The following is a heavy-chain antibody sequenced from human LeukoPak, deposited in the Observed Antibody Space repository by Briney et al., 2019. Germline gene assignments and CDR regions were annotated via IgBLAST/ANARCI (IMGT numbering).Heavy chain of an antibody. CDR3: ARVLAVAATGIYGMDV. V-gene: IGHV4-59*01. CDR2: IYYSGST. CDR1: GGSISSYY. D-gene: IGHD6-19*01. Sequence: SETLSLTCTVSGGSISSYYWSWIRRPPGKGLEWIGYIYYSGSTNYNPSLKSRVTISVDTSKNQFSLKLSSVTAADTAVYYCARVLAVAATGIYGMDVWGQGTTVTVSS. J-gene: IGHJ6*02.